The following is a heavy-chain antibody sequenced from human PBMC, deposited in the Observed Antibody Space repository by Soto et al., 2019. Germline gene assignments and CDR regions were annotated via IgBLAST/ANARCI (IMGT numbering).Heavy chain of an antibody. V-gene: IGHV3-23*01. CDR1: GFTFRSYA. Sequence: EVQLLDSGGGLVQPGGSLRLSCAASGFTFRSYAMSWVRQAPGKGLEWVSGISGGGTSTYYADSVKGRFTISRDNSKNTMYLQMNSLRAEDTAVYDCAKDDVTLVRGGFRFDPWGQGTLVTVSS. CDR3: AKDDVTLVRGGFRFDP. CDR2: ISGGGTST. D-gene: IGHD3-10*01. J-gene: IGHJ5*02.